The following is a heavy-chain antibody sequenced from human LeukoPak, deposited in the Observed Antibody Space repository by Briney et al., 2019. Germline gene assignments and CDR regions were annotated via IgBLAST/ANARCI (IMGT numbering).Heavy chain of an antibody. CDR3: ARASAHSAFNAFDI. J-gene: IGHJ3*02. Sequence: PGGSLRLSCAASGFTFSSSVMSWVRQAPGKGLEWVSGITNSGDTTYYEDSVKGRFTISRDNSKNTLYLQMNSLRAEDTAVYYCARASAHSAFNAFDIWGQGTMVTVSS. CDR2: ITNSGDTT. D-gene: IGHD1-26*01. V-gene: IGHV3-23*01. CDR1: GFTFSSSV.